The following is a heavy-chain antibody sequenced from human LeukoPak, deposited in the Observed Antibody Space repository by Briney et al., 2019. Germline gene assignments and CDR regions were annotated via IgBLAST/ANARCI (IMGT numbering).Heavy chain of an antibody. D-gene: IGHD6-19*01. CDR2: IYSSGST. J-gene: IGHJ6*04. CDR1: GGSISSSSYY. Sequence: PSETLSLTCTVSGGSISSSSYYWGWIRQPPGKGLEWIGSIYSSGSTYYNPSLKSRVTISVDTSKNQFSLKLSSVTAADTAVYYCARALFIRGCSVDVWGKGTTVTVSS. V-gene: IGHV4-39*07. CDR3: ARALFIRGCSVDV.